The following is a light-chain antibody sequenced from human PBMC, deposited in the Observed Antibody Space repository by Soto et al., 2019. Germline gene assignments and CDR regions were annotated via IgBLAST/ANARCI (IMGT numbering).Light chain of an antibody. CDR2: DAS. V-gene: IGKV3-11*01. Sequence: EIVLTQSPATLSLSPGERATLSCRASQSISSHLVWYQQKPGQAARLLMYDASNRATGIPARFSGSGSGTDFTLTISSLEPEDFAVYYCQQRPNWPLTFGGGTKVEIK. CDR1: QSISSH. CDR3: QQRPNWPLT. J-gene: IGKJ4*01.